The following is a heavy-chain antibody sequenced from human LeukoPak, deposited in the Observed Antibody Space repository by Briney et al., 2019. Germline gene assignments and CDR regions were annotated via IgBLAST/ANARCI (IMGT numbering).Heavy chain of an antibody. Sequence: GESLRISCKGSGYSFTSYWISWVRQMPGKGLEWMGRIDPSDSYTNYSPSFQGHVTISADKSISTAYLQWSSLKASDTAMYYCARQGSLGYCSGGSCSRSGYWGQGTLVTVSS. CDR3: ARQGSLGYCSGGSCSRSGY. V-gene: IGHV5-10-1*01. CDR1: GYSFTSYW. J-gene: IGHJ4*02. D-gene: IGHD2-15*01. CDR2: IDPSDSYT.